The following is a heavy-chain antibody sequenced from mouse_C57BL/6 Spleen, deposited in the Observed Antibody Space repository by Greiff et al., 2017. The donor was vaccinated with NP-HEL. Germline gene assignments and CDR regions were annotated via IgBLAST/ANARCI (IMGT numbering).Heavy chain of an antibody. CDR1: GYTFTSYW. D-gene: IGHD2-4*01. V-gene: IGHV1-5*01. CDR2: IYPGNSDT. CDR3: TRSLYYDYDGAMDY. Sequence: EVQLQQSGTVLARPGASVKMSCKTSGYTFTSYWMHWVKQRPGQGLEWIGAIYPGNSDTSYNPKFKGKAKLTAVTSASTAYMELSSLTNEDSAVYYCTRSLYYDYDGAMDYWGQGTSVTVSS. J-gene: IGHJ4*01.